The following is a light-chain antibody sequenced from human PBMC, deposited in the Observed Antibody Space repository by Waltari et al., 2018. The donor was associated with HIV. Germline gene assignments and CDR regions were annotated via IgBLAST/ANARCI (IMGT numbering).Light chain of an antibody. Sequence: QSALTQPPSASGSPGQSVTISCTGTSSDVGGYNYVSWYQQHPGKAPKLNICEVIKRPSGVPDRFSGSKSGNTASLTVSGLQAEDEADYYCSSYAGSNNWVFGGGTKLTVL. CDR1: SSDVGGYNY. CDR3: SSYAGSNNWV. CDR2: EVI. J-gene: IGLJ2*01. V-gene: IGLV2-8*01.